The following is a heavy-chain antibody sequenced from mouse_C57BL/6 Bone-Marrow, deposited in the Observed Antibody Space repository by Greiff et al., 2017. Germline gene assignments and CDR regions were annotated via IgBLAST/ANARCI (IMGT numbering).Heavy chain of an antibody. Sequence: VQVVESGAELVRPGTSVKVSCKASGYAFTNYLIEWVKQRPGQGFEWIGVINPGSGGTNYNEKFKGKATLTADKSSSTAYMQLSSLTSEDSAVYFCAIRDYGSWGQGTLVTVSA. J-gene: IGHJ3*01. CDR3: AIRDYGS. CDR1: GYAFTNYL. D-gene: IGHD1-1*01. CDR2: INPGSGGT. V-gene: IGHV1-54*01.